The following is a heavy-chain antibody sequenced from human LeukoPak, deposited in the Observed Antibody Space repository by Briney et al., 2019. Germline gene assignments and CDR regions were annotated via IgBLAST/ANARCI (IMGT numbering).Heavy chain of an antibody. V-gene: IGHV4-34*01. CDR2: INHSGST. CDR3: ARAFSYYGSGKNWFDP. CDR1: GGSFSGYY. Sequence: PSETLSLTCAVYGGSFSGYYWSWIRQPPGKGLEWIGEINHSGSTNYNPSLKSRVTISVDTSKNQFSLKLSSVTAADTAVYYCARAFSYYGSGKNWFDPWGQEPWSPSPQ. J-gene: IGHJ5*02. D-gene: IGHD3-10*01.